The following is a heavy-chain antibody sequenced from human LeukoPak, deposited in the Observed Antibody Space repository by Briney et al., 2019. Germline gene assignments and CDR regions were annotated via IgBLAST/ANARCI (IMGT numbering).Heavy chain of an antibody. D-gene: IGHD3-22*01. CDR1: GFTFSSYA. V-gene: IGHV3-30*18. CDR3: AKAPHYYDSSGPYY. CDR2: IANDGRDK. J-gene: IGHJ4*02. Sequence: GGSLRLSCAASGFTFSSYAMHWVRQAPGKGLEWVAVIANDGRDKHHADSVKGRFTISRDNSKNTLYLQMNSLRAEDTAVYYCAKAPHYYDSSGPYYWGQGTLVTVSS.